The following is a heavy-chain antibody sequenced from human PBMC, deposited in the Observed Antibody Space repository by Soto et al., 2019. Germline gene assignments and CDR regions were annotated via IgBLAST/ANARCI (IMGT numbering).Heavy chain of an antibody. D-gene: IGHD3-9*01. Sequence: EVQLLESGGGLVQPGGSLRLSCAASGFTFSSYAMSWVRQAPGKGLEWVSAISGSGGSTYYADSVKGRFTISRDNSKNTLYLQMNSLRAEDTAVYYCATDIKLLEGVLRYFDWLSPNDYWGQGTLVTVSS. V-gene: IGHV3-23*01. CDR3: ATDIKLLEGVLRYFDWLSPNDY. CDR1: GFTFSSYA. CDR2: ISGSGGST. J-gene: IGHJ4*02.